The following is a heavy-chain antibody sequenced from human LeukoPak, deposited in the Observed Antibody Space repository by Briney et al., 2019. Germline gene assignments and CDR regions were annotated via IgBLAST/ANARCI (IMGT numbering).Heavy chain of an antibody. J-gene: IGHJ5*02. D-gene: IGHD3-3*01. CDR3: ARDGAAYDFWSGYYVTEYNWFDP. V-gene: IGHV3-74*01. CDR1: GFTFSGYW. Sequence: GGSLRLSCAASGFTFSGYWMHWVRQAPGKGLVWVSRINSDGSSTSYADSVKGRFTISRDNAKNTLYLQMNSLRAEDTAVYYCARDGAAYDFWSGYYVTEYNWFDPWGQGTLVTVSS. CDR2: INSDGSST.